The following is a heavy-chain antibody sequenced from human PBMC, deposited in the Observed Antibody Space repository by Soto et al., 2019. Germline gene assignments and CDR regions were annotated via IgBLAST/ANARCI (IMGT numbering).Heavy chain of an antibody. D-gene: IGHD2-15*01. Sequence: AASVKVSCKASGGTFSSYAISWVQQAPGQGLEWMGGIIPIFGTANYAQKFQGRVTITADESTGTAYMELSSLRSEDTAVYYCARDLRLASRGYFDYWGQGXQVTVYS. CDR2: IIPIFGTA. CDR1: GGTFSSYA. CDR3: ARDLRLASRGYFDY. J-gene: IGHJ4*02. V-gene: IGHV1-69*13.